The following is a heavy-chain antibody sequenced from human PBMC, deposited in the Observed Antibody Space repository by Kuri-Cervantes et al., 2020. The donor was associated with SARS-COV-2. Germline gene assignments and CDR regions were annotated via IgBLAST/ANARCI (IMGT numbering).Heavy chain of an antibody. D-gene: IGHD4-11*01. CDR3: ARGLQVDY. CDR1: GYTFTSYG. J-gene: IGHJ4*02. Sequence: ASVKVSCKASGYTFTSYGISWVRQAPGQGLEWMGWINPYSGGTNYAQKFQGRVTMTRDTSISTAYMELSRLRSDDTAVYYCARGLQVDYWGQGTLVTVSS. CDR2: INPYSGGT. V-gene: IGHV1-2*02.